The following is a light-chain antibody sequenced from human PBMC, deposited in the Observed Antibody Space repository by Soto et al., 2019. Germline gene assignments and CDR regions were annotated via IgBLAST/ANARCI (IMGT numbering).Light chain of an antibody. V-gene: IGKV1-17*01. CDR3: LQHNSYPWT. J-gene: IGKJ1*01. CDR1: QGIRND. CDR2: AAS. Sequence: DIQMTQSPSSLSASVGDRVTITCRASQGIRNDLGWYQQRQGKAPKSLIYAASSLQIGVPSTFSGSRSGTEYALTISSLQPEDFATDYCLQHNSYPWTVGQGTKVEIK.